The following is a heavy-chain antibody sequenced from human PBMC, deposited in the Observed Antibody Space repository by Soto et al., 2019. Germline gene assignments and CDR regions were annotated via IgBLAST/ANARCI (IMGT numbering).Heavy chain of an antibody. CDR3: ARGRKVVPAAHFDY. CDR1: GGSISSGGYY. CDR2: IYYSGST. D-gene: IGHD2-2*01. V-gene: IGHV4-31*03. Sequence: SETLSLTCTVSGGSISSGGYYWSWIRQHPGKGLEWIGYIYYSGSTYYNPSLKSRVTISVDTSKNQFSLKLSSVTAADTDVHYCARGRKVVPAAHFDYWGQETLFT. J-gene: IGHJ4*02.